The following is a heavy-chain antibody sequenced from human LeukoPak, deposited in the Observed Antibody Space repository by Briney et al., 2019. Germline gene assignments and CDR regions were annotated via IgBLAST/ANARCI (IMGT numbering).Heavy chain of an antibody. CDR1: GYTFTSYA. CDR3: ARGLWSGYYRLNWFDP. J-gene: IGHJ5*02. CDR2: INAGNGNT. D-gene: IGHD3-3*01. V-gene: IGHV1-3*03. Sequence: ASVKVSCKASGYTFTSYAMHWVRQAPGQRLEWMGWINAGNGNTKYSQEFQGRVTITRDTSASTAYMELSSLRSEDTAVYYCARGLWSGYYRLNWFDPWGQGTLVTVSS.